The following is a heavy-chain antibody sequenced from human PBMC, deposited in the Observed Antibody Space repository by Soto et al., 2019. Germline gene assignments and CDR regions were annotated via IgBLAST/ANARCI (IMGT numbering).Heavy chain of an antibody. Sequence: SETLSLTCTVSGGSISSGGYYWSWIRQHPGKGLEWIGYIYYSGSTYYNPSLKSRVTISVDTSKNQFSLKLSSVTAADTAVYYCARDSGGDDAFDYWGQGTLVTSPQ. CDR2: IYYSGST. J-gene: IGHJ4*02. V-gene: IGHV4-31*03. CDR3: ARDSGGDDAFDY. CDR1: GGSISSGGYY. D-gene: IGHD4-17*01.